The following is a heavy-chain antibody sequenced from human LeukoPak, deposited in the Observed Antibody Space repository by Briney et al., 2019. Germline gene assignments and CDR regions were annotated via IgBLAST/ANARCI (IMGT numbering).Heavy chain of an antibody. CDR2: IYYSGST. Sequence: KPSETLSLTCTVSGGSISSYYWSWIRQPPGKGLEWIGYIYYSGSTNYNPSLKSRVTISVDTSKNQFSLKLSSVTAADTAVYYCARVQNDFWSGYLDYWGQGTLVTVSS. J-gene: IGHJ4*02. CDR1: GGSISSYY. CDR3: ARVQNDFWSGYLDY. V-gene: IGHV4-59*01. D-gene: IGHD3-3*01.